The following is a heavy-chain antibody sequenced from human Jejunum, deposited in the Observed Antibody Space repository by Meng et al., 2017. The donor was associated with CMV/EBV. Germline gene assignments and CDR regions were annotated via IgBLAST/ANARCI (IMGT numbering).Heavy chain of an antibody. D-gene: IGHD6-19*01. V-gene: IGHV7-4-1*02. CDR3: GTLKYTSGFYGPTY. J-gene: IGHJ4*02. CDR1: GYTFTRYP. CDR2: ISTNTGNP. Sequence: QGQLVQSGVELKKPGASVKVSCKASGYTFTRYPMNWVRQAPGQGLEWMGWISTNTGNPTYAQGFTGRFVFSVDTSVSTAYLQISSLKAEDTAVYYCGTLKYTSGFYGPTYWGQGALVTVSS.